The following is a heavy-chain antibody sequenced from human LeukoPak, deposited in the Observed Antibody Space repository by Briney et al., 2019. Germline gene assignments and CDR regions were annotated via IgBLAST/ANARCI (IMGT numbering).Heavy chain of an antibody. D-gene: IGHD1-26*01. V-gene: IGHV3-48*04. CDR3: ARGDSWGFFDY. Sequence: PGGSLRLSCAASGFTFSSYSMNWVRQAPGKGLEWVSYISSSGYSIYYADSVKGRFTISRDNAKNSLYLQMNSLRAEDTAVYYCARGDSWGFFDYWGQGTLVTVSS. CDR1: GFTFSSYS. CDR2: ISSSGYSI. J-gene: IGHJ4*02.